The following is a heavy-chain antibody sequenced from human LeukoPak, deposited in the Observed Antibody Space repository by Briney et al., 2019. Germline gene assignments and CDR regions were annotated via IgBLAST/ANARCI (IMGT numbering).Heavy chain of an antibody. CDR2: IYYTGTT. J-gene: IGHJ3*02. Sequence: KPSETLSLPCIVSGGSISSRTYYWGWIRQPPGKGLEWIGTIYYTGTTYYNPSLKSRVTISVDTSKNQFSLKLSSVTAADTAVYYCARRVPPPNYYDSSSHAFDIWGQGTMVTVSS. D-gene: IGHD3-22*01. CDR3: ARRVPPPNYYDSSSHAFDI. V-gene: IGHV4-39*01. CDR1: GGSISSRTYY.